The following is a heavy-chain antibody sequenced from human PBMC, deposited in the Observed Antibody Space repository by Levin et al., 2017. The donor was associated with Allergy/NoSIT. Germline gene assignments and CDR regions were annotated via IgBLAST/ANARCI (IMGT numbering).Heavy chain of an antibody. CDR1: GGSISSGGYY. J-gene: IGHJ3*02. CDR2: IYYSGST. Sequence: SETLSLTCTVSGGSISSGGYYWSWIRQHPGKGLEWIGYIYYSGSTYYNPSLKSRVTISVDTSKNQFSLKLSSVTAADTAVYYCARDQPGGNAFDIWGQGTMVTVSS. V-gene: IGHV4-31*03. CDR3: ARDQPGGNAFDI. D-gene: IGHD1-14*01.